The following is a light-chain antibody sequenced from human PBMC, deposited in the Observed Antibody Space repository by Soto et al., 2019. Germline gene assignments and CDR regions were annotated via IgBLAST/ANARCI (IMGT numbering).Light chain of an antibody. J-gene: IGLJ1*01. CDR2: EVT. CDR1: SRDIGTSNL. CDR3: YSFTRISTSLFV. V-gene: IGLV2-23*02. Sequence: QSVLTQPASVSGSPGQSITISCTGSSRDIGTSNLVSWYQQYPGKAPKLIIYEVTKRPSGISYRFSGSKSGNTASLTISGLQPEDEATYYCYSFTRISTSLFVFGTGTKVTVL.